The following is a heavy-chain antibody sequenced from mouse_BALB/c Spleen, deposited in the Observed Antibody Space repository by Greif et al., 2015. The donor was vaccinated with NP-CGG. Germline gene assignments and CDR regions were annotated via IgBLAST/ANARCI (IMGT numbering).Heavy chain of an antibody. D-gene: IGHD2-4*01. Sequence: QVQLQQSGPGLVAPSQSLSITCTVSGFSLTSYGVHWVRQPPGKGLECLGVIWAGGSTNYNSALMSRLSISKDNSKSQVFLKMNSLQTDDTAMYYCARERSMITYYFDYWGQGTTLTVSS. CDR1: GFSLTSYG. CDR3: ARERSMITYYFDY. CDR2: IWAGGST. V-gene: IGHV2-9*02. J-gene: IGHJ2*01.